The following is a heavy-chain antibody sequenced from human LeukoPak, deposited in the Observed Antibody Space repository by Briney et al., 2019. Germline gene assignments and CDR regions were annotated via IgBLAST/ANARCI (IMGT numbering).Heavy chain of an antibody. CDR3: ARDPSDSSGWYEYFDY. CDR2: MSSSDDGR. V-gene: IGHV3-23*01. CDR1: GFTVSNYE. J-gene: IGHJ4*02. D-gene: IGHD6-19*01. Sequence: GSLRLSCAASGFTVSNYEMNWVRQAPGKGLEWGSAMSSSDDGRYYAASVRGRFTISRDTSRSTLYLQMNSLRAEDTAVYYCARDPSDSSGWYEYFDYWGQGTLVTVSS.